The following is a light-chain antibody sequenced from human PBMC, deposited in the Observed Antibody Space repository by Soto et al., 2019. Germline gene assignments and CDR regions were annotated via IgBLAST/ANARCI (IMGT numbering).Light chain of an antibody. J-gene: IGLJ1*01. Sequence: QSVLSQPPSVSAAPGQSVTISCSGSTSNIGKYYVSWYQQVPGTAPRLLIYDNNQRPSGTPDRFSGSKSGTSATLAITGLQTGDEADYYCATWDGGLTPQGVFGTGKKLTVL. CDR3: ATWDGGLTPQGV. CDR1: TSNIGKYY. V-gene: IGLV1-51*01. CDR2: DNN.